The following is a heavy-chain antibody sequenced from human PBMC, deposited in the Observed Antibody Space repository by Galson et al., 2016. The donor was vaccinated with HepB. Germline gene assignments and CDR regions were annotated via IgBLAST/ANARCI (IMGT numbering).Heavy chain of an antibody. J-gene: IGHJ3*02. CDR2: INTDGSST. V-gene: IGHV3-74*01. CDR3: ARGTFCSGDSCYSPAFDM. D-gene: IGHD2-15*01. CDR1: GFTFSRYW. Sequence: SLRLSCAASGFTFSRYWMHWVRQAPGEGLVWVSRINTDGSSTSYADSVKGRFTISRDNAKNTLYLQMNTLRAEDTAVYYCARGTFCSGDSCYSPAFDMWGQGTMVTVSS.